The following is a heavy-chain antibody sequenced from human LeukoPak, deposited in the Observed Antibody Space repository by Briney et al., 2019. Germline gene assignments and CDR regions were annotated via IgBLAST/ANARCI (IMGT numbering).Heavy chain of an antibody. CDR2: IIPILGIA. V-gene: IGHV1-69*04. D-gene: IGHD5-24*01. CDR1: GYTFTSYY. CDR3: ARDSGMATIYFDY. Sequence: GASVKVSCTASGYTFTSYYMHWVRQAPGQGLEWMGRIIPILGIANYAQKFQGRVTITADKSTSTAYTELSSLRSEDTAVYYCARDSGMATIYFDYWGQGTLVTVSS. J-gene: IGHJ4*02.